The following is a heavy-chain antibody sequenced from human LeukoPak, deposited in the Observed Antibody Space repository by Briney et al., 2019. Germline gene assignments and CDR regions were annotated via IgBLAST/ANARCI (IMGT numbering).Heavy chain of an antibody. D-gene: IGHD6-13*01. CDR1: GGTFSSYA. CDR2: IIPIFGTA. J-gene: IGHJ6*02. V-gene: IGHV1-69*13. Sequence: SVKVSCKASGGTFSSYAISWVRQAPGQGLEWMGGIIPIFGTANYAQKFQGRVTITADESTSTAYMELSSLRSEDTAVYYCARHPAGPAAGHYYYYGMDVWGQGTTVTVSS. CDR3: ARHPAGPAAGHYYYYGMDV.